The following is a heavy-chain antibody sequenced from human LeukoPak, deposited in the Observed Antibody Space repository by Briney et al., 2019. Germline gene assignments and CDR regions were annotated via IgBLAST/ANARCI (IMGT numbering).Heavy chain of an antibody. V-gene: IGHV4-59*01. J-gene: IGHJ5*01. CDR3: ARDEKNWFEY. CDR1: GGSIGSYY. Sequence: SETLSLTCSVSGGSIGSYYWSWIRQPPGKGLEWIGYLYNSGNTNYNPSLKSRVTISVDTSKNQFSLSLSSVTAADTAVYYCARDEKNWFEYWGQGTLVTVSS. CDR2: LYNSGNT.